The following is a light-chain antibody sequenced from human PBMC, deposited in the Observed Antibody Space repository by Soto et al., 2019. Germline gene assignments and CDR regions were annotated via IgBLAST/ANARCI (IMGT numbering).Light chain of an antibody. V-gene: IGKV3-15*01. CDR2: GAS. J-gene: IGKJ1*01. CDR3: QQYRNWPRT. CDR1: QSVSTD. Sequence: EIVLTQSPDTLSVSPGERATLSCRASQSVSTDLAWCQQTPGQAPRLLIYGASTRATGVPPTFSGSASGTEFTLTINNLQSEDFAVYYCQQYRNWPRTFGQGTKVDIK.